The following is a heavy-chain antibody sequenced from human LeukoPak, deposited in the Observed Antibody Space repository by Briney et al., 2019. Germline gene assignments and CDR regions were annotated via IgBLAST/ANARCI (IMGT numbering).Heavy chain of an antibody. V-gene: IGHV3-48*01. Sequence: PGGSLRLSCAASGFRFDDYAMHWVRQAPGKGLEWVSYISSSINTIYYADSVKGRFTISRDNAKNSLYLQMNSLRAEDTAVYYCARVRGSYYLDYWGQGTLVTVSS. CDR2: ISSSINTI. D-gene: IGHD1-26*01. CDR1: GFRFDDYA. CDR3: ARVRGSYYLDY. J-gene: IGHJ4*02.